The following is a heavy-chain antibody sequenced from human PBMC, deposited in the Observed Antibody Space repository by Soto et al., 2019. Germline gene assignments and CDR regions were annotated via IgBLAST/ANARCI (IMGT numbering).Heavy chain of an antibody. CDR3: AKDPTYDYGYFDS. CDR1: GFTFSSYA. D-gene: IGHD4-17*01. V-gene: IGHV3-23*01. CDR2: IRTSVGDT. J-gene: IGHJ4*02. Sequence: GGSLRLSCAASGFTFSSYAMNWVRQAPGKGLEWVSTIRTSVGDTYYAASVKGRFTISRDNSKSTVYLHLNSLRAEDTAIYYCAKDPTYDYGYFDSWGQGTLVTVSS.